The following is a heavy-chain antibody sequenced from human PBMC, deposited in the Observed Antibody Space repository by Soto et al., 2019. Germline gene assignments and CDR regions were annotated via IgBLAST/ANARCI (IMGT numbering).Heavy chain of an antibody. D-gene: IGHD3-22*01. J-gene: IGHJ3*02. V-gene: IGHV3-23*01. Sequence: SGGSLRLSCAASGFTFSSYTMSWVRQAPGKGLEWVSAISGSGGSTYYADSVKGRFTISRDNSKNTLYLQMNSLRAEDTAVYYCAKVFPSGDSSGYYYYPDAFDIWGQGTMVTVS. CDR3: AKVFPSGDSSGYYYYPDAFDI. CDR1: GFTFSSYT. CDR2: ISGSGGST.